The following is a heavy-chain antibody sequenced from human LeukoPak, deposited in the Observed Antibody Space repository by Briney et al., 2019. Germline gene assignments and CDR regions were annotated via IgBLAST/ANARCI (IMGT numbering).Heavy chain of an antibody. Sequence: GRSLRLSCAASGFTFSSYGMHWVCQAPGKGLEWVALIWYDGGNTYYVDSVKGRFTISRDNFKNTLYLQMNSLRAEDTAVYYCARRDLDAFDIWGPGTMVTVSS. CDR3: ARRDLDAFDI. CDR2: IWYDGGNT. J-gene: IGHJ3*02. CDR1: GFTFSSYG. V-gene: IGHV3-33*08.